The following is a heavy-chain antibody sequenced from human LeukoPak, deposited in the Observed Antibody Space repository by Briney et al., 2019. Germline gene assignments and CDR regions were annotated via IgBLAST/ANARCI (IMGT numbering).Heavy chain of an antibody. V-gene: IGHV4-38-2*01. CDR2: IYHSGST. Sequence: SETLSLTCAVSGYSISSGYYWGWIRQPPGKGLEWIGSIYHSGSTYYNPSLKSRVTISVDTSKNQFSLKLSSVTAADTAVYYCARSAPTAMVIYYYMDVWGKGTTVTVSS. CDR1: GYSISSGYY. D-gene: IGHD5-18*01. J-gene: IGHJ6*03. CDR3: ARSAPTAMVIYYYMDV.